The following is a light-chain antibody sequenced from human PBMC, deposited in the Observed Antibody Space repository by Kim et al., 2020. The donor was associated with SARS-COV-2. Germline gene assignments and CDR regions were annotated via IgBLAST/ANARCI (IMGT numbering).Light chain of an antibody. CDR3: QQYGGWPPTYS. Sequence: PAEAGTCACAAGQCVRAIDLAWFQTKPGQSLRLVIDGPSDRATGVPDRFRVGGSETDFTLTNSGLEPVDFAVYYCQQYGGWPPTYSFGQGTKLEI. V-gene: IGKV3-20*01. J-gene: IGKJ2*03. CDR1: QCVRAID. CDR2: GPS.